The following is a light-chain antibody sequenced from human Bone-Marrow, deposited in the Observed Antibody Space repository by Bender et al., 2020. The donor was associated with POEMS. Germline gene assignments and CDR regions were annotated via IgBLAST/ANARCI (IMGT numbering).Light chain of an antibody. CDR3: AVWDDSLNGWV. CDR2: SSH. Sequence: QSALTQPPSASGTPGQRVTISCSGGSSNIGAHAANWYHHLPGTAPKLLIYSSHRRPSEVPDRFSGSRSGTSASLAISGLQSEDEADYYCAVWDDSLNGWVFGGGTKLTVL. CDR1: SSNIGAHA. J-gene: IGLJ3*02. V-gene: IGLV1-44*01.